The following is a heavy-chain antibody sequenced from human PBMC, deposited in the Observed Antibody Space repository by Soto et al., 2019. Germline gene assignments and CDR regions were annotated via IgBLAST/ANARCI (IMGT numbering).Heavy chain of an antibody. CDR1: GYTLTDHG. J-gene: IGHJ5*02. CDR3: ARAWTRPSCVSSRCPRCGWFDP. V-gene: IGHV1-18*04. CDR2: INPYNANT. D-gene: IGHD2-2*01. Sequence: QVQLVQSGPEVKKPGASVKVSCKASGYTLTDHGISWVRQAPGQGLEWMGWINPYNANTRYGEKVQGRVTMTTDTLSTVYMELTGLQSDETAVYYCARAWTRPSCVSSRCPRCGWFDPWGQGTLVTVAS.